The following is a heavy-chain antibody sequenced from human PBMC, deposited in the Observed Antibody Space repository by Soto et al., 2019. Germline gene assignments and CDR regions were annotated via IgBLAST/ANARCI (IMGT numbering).Heavy chain of an antibody. V-gene: IGHV3-30*18. D-gene: IGHD6-13*01. J-gene: IGHJ6*02. CDR3: AKDSSSWYPISYGMDV. CDR1: GFTFSSYG. CDR2: ISYDGSNK. Sequence: QVQLVESGRGVVQPGRSLRLSCAASGFTFSSYGMHWVRQAPGKGLEWVAVISYDGSNKYYADSVKGRFTISRDNSKNTLYLQMNSLRAEDTAVYYCAKDSSSWYPISYGMDVWGQGTTVTVSS.